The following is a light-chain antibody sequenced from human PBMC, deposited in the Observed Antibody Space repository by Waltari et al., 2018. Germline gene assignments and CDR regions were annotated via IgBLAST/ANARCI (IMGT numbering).Light chain of an antibody. CDR1: SSDVGGHNY. V-gene: IGLV2-14*01. J-gene: IGLJ1*01. CDR3: SSYTSSGTQV. CDR2: EVS. Sequence: QSALTQPASVSGSPGQSITISCSGTSSDVGGHNYVSWYQQHPGKAPKLMIYEVSNRPSGVSNRFSGSKSGNTASLTISGLQAEDEADYYCSSYTSSGTQVFGTGTSVTVL.